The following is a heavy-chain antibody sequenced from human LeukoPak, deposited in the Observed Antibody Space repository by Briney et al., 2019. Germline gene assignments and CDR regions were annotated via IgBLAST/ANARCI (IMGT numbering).Heavy chain of an antibody. D-gene: IGHD2-2*01. V-gene: IGHV3-23*01. J-gene: IGHJ3*01. CDR3: AKDRSCTGSSCNVGS. CDR2: ISGSGGST. CDR1: GFTFSSFA. Sequence: PGGSLRLSCAASGFTFSSFAMSWVRQAPGKGLEWVSAISGSGGSTYYADPVKGRFTISRDNSKNTLFLQMNSLRAEDTAVYYCAKDRSCTGSSCNVGSWGQGTMVTVSS.